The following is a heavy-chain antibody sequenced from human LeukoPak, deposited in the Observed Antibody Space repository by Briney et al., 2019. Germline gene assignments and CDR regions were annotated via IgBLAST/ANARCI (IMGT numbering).Heavy chain of an antibody. J-gene: IGHJ4*02. D-gene: IGHD4-17*01. V-gene: IGHV3-23*01. Sequence: PGGSLRLSCAASGFTFSSYAMSWVRQAPGKGLEWVSAISGSGGSTYYADSVKGRFTISRDNSKNTLYLQMNSLRAEDTAVYYCTRHTAGVTSQNDYWGQGTLVTVSS. CDR3: TRHTAGVTSQNDY. CDR1: GFTFSSYA. CDR2: ISGSGGST.